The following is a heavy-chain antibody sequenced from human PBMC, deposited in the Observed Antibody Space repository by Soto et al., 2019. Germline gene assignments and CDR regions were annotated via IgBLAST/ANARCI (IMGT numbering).Heavy chain of an antibody. Sequence: QLLESGPGLVKPSETLSLTCTVSGGSISSSSYYWGWIRQPPGKGLEWIGSIYYSGSTYYNPSLKSRVTISVDTSKNQFSLKLSSVTAADTAVYYCARLGYCSGGSCYPGWFDPWGQGTLVTVSS. D-gene: IGHD2-15*01. J-gene: IGHJ5*02. CDR3: ARLGYCSGGSCYPGWFDP. CDR2: IYYSGST. CDR1: GGSISSSSYY. V-gene: IGHV4-39*01.